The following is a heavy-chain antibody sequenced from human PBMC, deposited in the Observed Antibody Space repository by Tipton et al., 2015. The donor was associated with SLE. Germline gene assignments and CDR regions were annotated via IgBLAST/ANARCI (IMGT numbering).Heavy chain of an antibody. Sequence: TLSLTCTVSGASVSSHYWNWIRQTPGKGLEWIGYIHYNRDTNYHPSLKSRVTISVDTSKNQFSLRLSSVTTADTAVYYCARGFLEMSDPWGPGTLVTVSS. V-gene: IGHV4-59*02. D-gene: IGHD3-3*01. CDR3: ARGFLEMSDP. CDR2: IHYNRDT. J-gene: IGHJ5*02. CDR1: GASVSSHY.